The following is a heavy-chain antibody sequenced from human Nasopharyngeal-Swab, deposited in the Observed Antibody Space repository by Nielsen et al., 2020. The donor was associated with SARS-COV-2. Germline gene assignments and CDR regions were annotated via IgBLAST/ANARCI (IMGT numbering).Heavy chain of an antibody. Sequence: SVKVSCKASGGTFSSYAISWVRQAPGQGLEWMGGIIPIFGTANYAQKFQGRVMITADKSTSTAYMELSSLRSEDTAVYYCARKVLEGYYYYGMDVWGQGTTVTVSS. D-gene: IGHD3-3*01. CDR2: IIPIFGTA. V-gene: IGHV1-69*06. J-gene: IGHJ6*02. CDR3: ARKVLEGYYYYGMDV. CDR1: GGTFSSYA.